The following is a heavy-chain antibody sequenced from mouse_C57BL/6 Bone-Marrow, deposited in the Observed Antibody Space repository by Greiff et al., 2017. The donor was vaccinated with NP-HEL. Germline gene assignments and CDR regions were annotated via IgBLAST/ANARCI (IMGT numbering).Heavy chain of an antibody. CDR1: GYTFTSYW. J-gene: IGHJ4*01. CDR3: ARPENYYFYAMDY. V-gene: IGHV1-59*01. CDR2: IDPSDSYP. D-gene: IGHD1-1*01. Sequence: QVQLQQPGAELVRPGTSVKLSCKASGYTFTSYWMHWVKQRPGQGLEWIGVIDPSDSYPTYNQKFKGKATLTVDTSSSTAYMQLSSLTSEDSAVYYCARPENYYFYAMDYWGQGTSVTVSS.